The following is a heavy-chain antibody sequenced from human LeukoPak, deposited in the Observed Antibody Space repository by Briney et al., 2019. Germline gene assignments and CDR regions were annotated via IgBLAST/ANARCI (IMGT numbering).Heavy chain of an antibody. D-gene: IGHD3-10*01. CDR3: AIAPITMVRENWFDP. V-gene: IGHV4-34*01. J-gene: IGHJ5*02. CDR2: INHSGST. Sequence: PSETLSLTCAVYGGSFSGYYWSWIRQPPGKGLEWIGEINHSGSTNYNPSLKSRVTISVDTSKNQFSLKLSSVTAADTAVYYCAIAPITMVRENWFDPWGQGTLVTVSS. CDR1: GGSFSGYY.